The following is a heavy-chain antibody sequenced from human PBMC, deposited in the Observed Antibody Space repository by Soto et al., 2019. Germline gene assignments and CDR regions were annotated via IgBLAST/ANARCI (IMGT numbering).Heavy chain of an antibody. CDR2: ISAYNGNT. Sequence: GASVKVSCKASGYTFTSYGISWVRQAPGQGLEWMGWISAYNGNTNYAQKLQGRVTMTTDTSTSTAYMELRSLRSDDTAVYYCARDTYGGSYYQAHAFDIWGQGTMVTVSS. J-gene: IGHJ3*02. D-gene: IGHD1-26*01. V-gene: IGHV1-18*01. CDR1: GYTFTSYG. CDR3: ARDTYGGSYYQAHAFDI.